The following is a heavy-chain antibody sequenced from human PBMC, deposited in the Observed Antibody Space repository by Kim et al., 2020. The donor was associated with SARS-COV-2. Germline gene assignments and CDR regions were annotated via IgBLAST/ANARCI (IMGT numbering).Heavy chain of an antibody. CDR1: GGSISSGGYY. CDR3: ARDAAMGGNAFDI. CDR2: IYYSGST. Sequence: SETLSLTCTVSGGSISSGGYYWSWIRQHPGKGLEWIGYIYYSGSTYYNPSLKSRVTISVDTSKNQFSLKLSSVTAADTAVYYCARDAAMGGNAFDIWGQGTMVTVSS. J-gene: IGHJ3*02. D-gene: IGHD3-16*01. V-gene: IGHV4-31*03.